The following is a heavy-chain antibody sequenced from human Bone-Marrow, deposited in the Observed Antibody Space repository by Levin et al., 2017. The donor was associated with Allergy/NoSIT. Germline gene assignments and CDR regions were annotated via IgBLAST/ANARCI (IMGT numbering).Heavy chain of an antibody. V-gene: IGHV3-11*01. J-gene: IGHJ6*03. Sequence: GGSLRLSCAASGFTFNDHFMTWIRQAPGMGLEWVSYISSSGSTKYYADSVKGRFTISRDNAQNSLYLQMNSLRAEDTAVYYCARVATGSLWIRDLLNDYYYMDVWGKGTTVTVSS. CDR2: ISSSGSTK. CDR1: GFTFNDHF. D-gene: IGHD3-10*01. CDR3: ARVATGSLWIRDLLNDYYYMDV.